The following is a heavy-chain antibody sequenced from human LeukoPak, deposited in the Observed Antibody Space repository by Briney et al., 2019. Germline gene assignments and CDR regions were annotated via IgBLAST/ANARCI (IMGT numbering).Heavy chain of an antibody. D-gene: IGHD3-22*01. CDR3: ARDQGYYDSSGHMEDY. CDR1: GYTFTGYY. CDR2: INPNSGGP. J-gene: IGHJ4*02. Sequence: ASVKVSCKASGYTFTGYYIHWVRQAPGQGLEWMGWINPNSGGPNYAQKFQGRVTMTRDTSISTAYMEMSRLRSDDTAVYYCARDQGYYDSSGHMEDYWGQGTLVTVSS. V-gene: IGHV1-2*02.